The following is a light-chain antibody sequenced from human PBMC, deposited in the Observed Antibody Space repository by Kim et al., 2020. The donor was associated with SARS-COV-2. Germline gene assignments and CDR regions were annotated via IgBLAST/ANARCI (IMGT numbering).Light chain of an antibody. Sequence: GQRVTMSCSGSRSSIVSNFVYWDQQYPGTAPKLLIYQNNQRPSGVPDRFSGSRSGTSASLAISGLRSEDEAHYYCAAWDDSLSGGVFGGGTQLTVL. CDR2: QNN. J-gene: IGLJ3*02. V-gene: IGLV1-47*01. CDR3: AAWDDSLSGGV. CDR1: RSSIVSNF.